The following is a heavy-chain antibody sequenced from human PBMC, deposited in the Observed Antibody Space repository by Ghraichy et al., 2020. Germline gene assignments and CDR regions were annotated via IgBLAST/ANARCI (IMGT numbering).Heavy chain of an antibody. CDR3: ARGDYYDSSGYCSGFDP. V-gene: IGHV4-34*01. D-gene: IGHD3-22*01. J-gene: IGHJ5*02. CDR2: INHSGST. CDR1: GGSFSGYY. Sequence: GSLRLSCAVYGGSFSGYYWSWIRQPPGKGLEWIGEINHSGSTNYNPSLKSRVTISVDTSKNQFSLKLSSVTAADTAVYYCARGDYYDSSGYCSGFDPWGQGTLVTVSS.